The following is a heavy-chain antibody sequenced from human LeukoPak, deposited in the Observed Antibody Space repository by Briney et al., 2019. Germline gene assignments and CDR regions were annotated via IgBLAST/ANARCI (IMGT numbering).Heavy chain of an antibody. CDR3: ARDTGYSSSWYWFDP. V-gene: IGHV4-59*01. CDR2: IYYSGST. J-gene: IGHJ5*02. Sequence: SETLSLTCTVSGGSISSYYWSWIRQPPGKGLEWIGYIYYSGSTNYNPSLKSRVTISVDTSKNQFSLKLSSVTAADTAVYYCARDTGYSSSWYWFDPWGQGTLVTVSS. D-gene: IGHD6-13*01. CDR1: GGSISSYY.